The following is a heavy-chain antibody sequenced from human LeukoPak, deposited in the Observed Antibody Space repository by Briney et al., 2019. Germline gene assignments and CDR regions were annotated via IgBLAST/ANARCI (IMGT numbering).Heavy chain of an antibody. CDR1: GFTVSSNY. CDR2: IYSGGST. Sequence: GGSLRLSCAASGFTVSSNYMSWVRQAPGKGLEWVSVIYSGGSTYYAGSVKGRFTISRDNSKNTLYLQMNSLRAEDTAVYYCARRASWWLSDYYFDYWGQGTLVTVSS. CDR3: ARRASWWLSDYYFDY. D-gene: IGHD2-15*01. J-gene: IGHJ4*02. V-gene: IGHV3-53*01.